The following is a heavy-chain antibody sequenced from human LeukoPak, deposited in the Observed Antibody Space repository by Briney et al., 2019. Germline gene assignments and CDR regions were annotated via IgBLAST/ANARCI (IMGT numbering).Heavy chain of an antibody. Sequence: SGTLSLICGRSGGFITSTNWWSWVRQPPGQGLEGIGKASLSELTNYAASLVSRIIMALDTSKNLLSLHLTSVTAADTAVYYCSREDGALALFGYWGQGYLVTVLS. D-gene: IGHD5-24*01. J-gene: IGHJ4*02. CDR1: GGFITSTNW. CDR3: SREDGALALFGY. V-gene: IGHV4-4*02. CDR2: ASLSELT.